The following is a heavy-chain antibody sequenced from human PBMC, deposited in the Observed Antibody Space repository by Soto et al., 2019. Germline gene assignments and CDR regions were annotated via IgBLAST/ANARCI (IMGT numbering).Heavy chain of an antibody. V-gene: IGHV4-34*01. J-gene: IGHJ4*02. CDR3: ARGAITMVRGVIWGFDY. Sequence: SETLSLTCAVYGGSFSGYYWSWIRQPPGKGLEWIGEINHSGSTNYNPSLKSRVTISVDTSKNQFSLKLSSVTAADTAVYYCARGAITMVRGVIWGFDYWGQGTLVTVSS. D-gene: IGHD3-10*01. CDR1: GGSFSGYY. CDR2: INHSGST.